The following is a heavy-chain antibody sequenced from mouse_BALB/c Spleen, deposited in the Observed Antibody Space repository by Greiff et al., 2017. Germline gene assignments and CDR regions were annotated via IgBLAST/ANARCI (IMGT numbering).Heavy chain of an antibody. CDR1: GFTFSSYG. D-gene: IGHD3-3*01. CDR3: ARDGGTDAMDY. V-gene: IGHV5-6-3*01. J-gene: IGHJ4*01. Sequence: EVQLVESGGGLVQPGGSLKLSCAASGFTFSSYGMSWVRQTPDKRLELVATINSNGGSTYYPDSVKGRVTISRDTAKNTLYLQMSSLKSEDTAMYYCARDGGTDAMDYWGQGTSVTVSS. CDR2: INSNGGST.